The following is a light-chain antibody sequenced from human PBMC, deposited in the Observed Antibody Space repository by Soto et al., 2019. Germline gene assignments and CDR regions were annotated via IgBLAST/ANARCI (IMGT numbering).Light chain of an antibody. CDR1: QSISSW. CDR3: QQYNSYSPYT. CDR2: KAS. J-gene: IGKJ2*01. Sequence: DIQMTQSPSTLFASVGDRVTITCRASQSISSWLAWYQQKPGKAPKLLIYKASSLESGVPSRFSGSGSGTEFTLTISSLQPDDFATDYCQQYNSYSPYTFGQGTKLEIK. V-gene: IGKV1-5*03.